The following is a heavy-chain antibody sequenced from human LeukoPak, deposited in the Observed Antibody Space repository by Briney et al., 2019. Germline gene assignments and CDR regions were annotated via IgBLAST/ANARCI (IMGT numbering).Heavy chain of an antibody. CDR2: ISAYNGNT. V-gene: IGHV1-18*01. CDR1: GYTFTSYG. J-gene: IGHJ6*02. Sequence: ASVRVSCKASGYTFTSYGISWVRQAAGQGLEWMGWISAYNGNTNYAQKLQGRVTMTTETSTSTAYMELRSLSSDDTAVYYCARSCSGGSCYIGYYYGMDVWGQGTTVTVSS. D-gene: IGHD2-15*01. CDR3: ARSCSGGSCYIGYYYGMDV.